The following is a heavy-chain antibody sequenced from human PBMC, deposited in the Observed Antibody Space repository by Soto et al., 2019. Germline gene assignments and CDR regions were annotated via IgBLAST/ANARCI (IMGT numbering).Heavy chain of an antibody. CDR3: ATGYCSSTSCYNLDY. D-gene: IGHD2-2*02. V-gene: IGHV1-2*04. J-gene: IGHJ4*02. CDR1: GYTFTGYY. CDR2: INPNSGGT. Sequence: GASVKVSCKASGYTFTGYYMHWVRQAPGQGLEWMGWINPNSGGTNYAQKSQGWVTMTRDTSISTAYMELSRLRSDDTAVYYCATGYCSSTSCYNLDYWGQGTLVTVSS.